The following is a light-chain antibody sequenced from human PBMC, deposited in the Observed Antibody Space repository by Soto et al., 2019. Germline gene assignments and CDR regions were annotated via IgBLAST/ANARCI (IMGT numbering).Light chain of an antibody. CDR3: QQYNVWPPWT. Sequence: EIVMTQSPATLSVSPGERATLSCRASQSVSSNLAWYQQKLGQAPRLLIYGASTGATGIPARFSGSGSGTEFTLTISSLQSEDFAVYYCQQYNVWPPWTFGQGTKVDI. J-gene: IGKJ1*01. CDR1: QSVSSN. CDR2: GAS. V-gene: IGKV3-15*01.